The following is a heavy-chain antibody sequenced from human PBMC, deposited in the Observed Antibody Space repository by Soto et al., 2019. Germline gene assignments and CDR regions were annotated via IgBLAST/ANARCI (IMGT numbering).Heavy chain of an antibody. CDR3: ARPYYDSSGPGSRFDP. CDR1: GYTFTSYD. V-gene: IGHV1-8*01. CDR2: MSPNSGNT. J-gene: IGHJ5*02. D-gene: IGHD3-22*01. Sequence: ASVKVSCKASGYTFTSYDINWVRQATGQGLEWMGWMSPNSGNTGYAQKFQGRATMTRNTSISTAYMELSSLRSEDTAVYYCARPYYDSSGPGSRFDPWGQGTLVTVSS.